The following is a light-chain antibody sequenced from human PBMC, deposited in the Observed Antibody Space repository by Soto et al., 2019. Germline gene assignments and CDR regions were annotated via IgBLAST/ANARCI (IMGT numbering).Light chain of an antibody. Sequence: IQMTQSPSALSASVGDRVTISCRSSQHIATYLSWYQQKPGKAPKLLIYAASSLQSGVPSRFSGSASGTDFTLTISSLQPEDFATYYCLQDYSYPWTFGQGTKVDIK. V-gene: IGKV1-6*01. CDR3: LQDYSYPWT. J-gene: IGKJ1*01. CDR2: AAS. CDR1: QHIATY.